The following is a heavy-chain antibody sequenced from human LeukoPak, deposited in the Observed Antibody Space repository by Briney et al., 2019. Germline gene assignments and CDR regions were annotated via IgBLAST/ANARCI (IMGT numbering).Heavy chain of an antibody. CDR1: GASISTYY. J-gene: IGHJ4*02. CDR3: ARDYGVGGYYFDS. Sequence: SETLSLTCTVSGASISTYYWSWIRQPPGKGLEWIGYIYDSGSTNYNPSLKSRVTISSGMSKNQFSLKVSSVTAADTAIYYCARDYGVGGYYFDSWGQGTLVTVSS. V-gene: IGHV4-59*01. D-gene: IGHD3-22*01. CDR2: IYDSGST.